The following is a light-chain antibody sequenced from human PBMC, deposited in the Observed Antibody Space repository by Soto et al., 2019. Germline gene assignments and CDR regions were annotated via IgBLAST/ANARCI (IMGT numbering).Light chain of an antibody. J-gene: IGLJ1*01. CDR2: VNN. V-gene: IGLV1-40*01. CDR1: SSNIGAGYE. CDR3: QSYDSSLSALYV. Sequence: QSVLTQPPSVSGAPGQRVTISCTGSSSNIGAGYEVHWYQQLPGTAPKLLIYVNNNRPSGVPDRFSGSKSGTSASLAITGLQAEDEADYYCQSYDSSLSALYVFGTGTKLTVL.